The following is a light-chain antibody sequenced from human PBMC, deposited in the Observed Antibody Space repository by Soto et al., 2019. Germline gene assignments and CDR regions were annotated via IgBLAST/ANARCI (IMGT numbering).Light chain of an antibody. CDR2: DAS. CDR3: HQYYYSPWT. Sequence: EIVLTQSPATLSLSPGERATLSCRASQSVSSYLAWYQQKPGQAPRLLIYDASNRATGIPARFSGSGSGTDFTLTISSLEPEDFAVYYCHQYYYSPWTFGQGTKVVIK. J-gene: IGKJ1*01. CDR1: QSVSSY. V-gene: IGKV3-11*01.